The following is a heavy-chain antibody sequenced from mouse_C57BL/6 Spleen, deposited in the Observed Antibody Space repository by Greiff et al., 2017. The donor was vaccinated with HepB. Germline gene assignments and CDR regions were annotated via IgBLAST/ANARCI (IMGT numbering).Heavy chain of an antibody. V-gene: IGHV5-4*03. Sequence: EVKLMESGGGLVKPGGSLKLSCAASGFTFSSYAMSWVRQTPEKRLEWVATISDGGSYTYYPDNVKGRFTISRDNAKNNLYLQMSHLKSEDTAMYYCARAPTGTYYFDYWGQGTTLTVSS. CDR3: ARAPTGTYYFDY. D-gene: IGHD4-1*01. CDR1: GFTFSSYA. CDR2: ISDGGSYT. J-gene: IGHJ2*01.